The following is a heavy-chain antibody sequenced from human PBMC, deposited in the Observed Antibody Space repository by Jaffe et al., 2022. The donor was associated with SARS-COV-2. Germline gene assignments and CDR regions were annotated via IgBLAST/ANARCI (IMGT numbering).Heavy chain of an antibody. CDR2: ISSSSSYI. J-gene: IGHJ4*02. V-gene: IGHV3-21*01. CDR3: ASGLAAAGPHVDY. D-gene: IGHD6-13*01. Sequence: EVQLVESGGGLVKPGGSLRLSCAASGFTFSSYSMNWVRQAPGKGLEWVSSISSSSSYIYYADSVKGRFTISRDNAKNSLYLQMNSLRAEDTAVYYCASGLAAAGPHVDYWGQGTLVTVSS. CDR1: GFTFSSYS.